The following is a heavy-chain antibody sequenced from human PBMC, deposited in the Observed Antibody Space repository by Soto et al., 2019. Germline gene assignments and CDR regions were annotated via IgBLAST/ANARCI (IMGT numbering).Heavy chain of an antibody. Sequence: PGGSLRLSCAASGFTFSSYAMSWVRQAPGRGLEWVSAISGSGGSTYYVDSVKGRFTISRNNSKNTLYLQMNSLRAEDTAVYYCAKVERSGWPGIIDYWGQGTLVTVSS. CDR3: AKVERSGWPGIIDY. CDR2: ISGSGGST. CDR1: GFTFSSYA. D-gene: IGHD6-19*01. V-gene: IGHV3-23*01. J-gene: IGHJ4*02.